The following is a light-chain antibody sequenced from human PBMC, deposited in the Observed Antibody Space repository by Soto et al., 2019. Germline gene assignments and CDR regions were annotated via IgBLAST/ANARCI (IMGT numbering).Light chain of an antibody. CDR1: QTISSW. CDR3: QQYESYSPFT. CDR2: WAS. J-gene: IGKJ3*01. Sequence: DIQMTQSPSTLSASVGDRVTITCRASQTISSWLAWYQQTPGKAPKLLIYWASTLQSGVPSRFSGSGSGTEFTLTISSLQPDDFATYYCQQYESYSPFTFGPGTKVDI. V-gene: IGKV1-5*03.